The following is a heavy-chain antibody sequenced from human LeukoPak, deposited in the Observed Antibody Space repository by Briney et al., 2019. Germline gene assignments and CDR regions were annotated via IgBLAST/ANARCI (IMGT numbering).Heavy chain of an antibody. CDR2: AYYRSKWFN. J-gene: IGHJ3*01. V-gene: IGHV6-1*01. CDR1: GDSVSSNSAA. CDR3: ARGGQGDGYSADEAFDL. Sequence: SQTLSLTCVISGDSVSSNSAAWNWIRQSPSRGLEWLGRAYYRSKWFNDYAVSVKSRITINPDTSKNQFSLQLNSVTPEDTAVYYCARGGQGDGYSADEAFDLWGQGTMVTVS. D-gene: IGHD5-24*01.